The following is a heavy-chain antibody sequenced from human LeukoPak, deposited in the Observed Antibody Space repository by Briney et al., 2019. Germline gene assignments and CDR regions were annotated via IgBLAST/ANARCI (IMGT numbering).Heavy chain of an antibody. CDR1: GFTFSSYA. CDR2: ISYDGSNK. Sequence: QTGGSLRLSCAASGFTFSSYALHWVRQAPGKGLEWVAVISYDGSNKYYADSVKGRFTISRDNSKNTLYLQMNSLRAEDTAVYYCARDAWQWLNYYYYMDVWGKGTTVTVSS. D-gene: IGHD6-19*01. V-gene: IGHV3-30*04. CDR3: ARDAWQWLNYYYYMDV. J-gene: IGHJ6*03.